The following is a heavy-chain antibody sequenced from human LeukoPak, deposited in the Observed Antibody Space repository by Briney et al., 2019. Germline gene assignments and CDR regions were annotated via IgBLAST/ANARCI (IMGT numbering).Heavy chain of an antibody. CDR1: GGSFSGYY. Sequence: PSETLSLTCAVYGGSFSGYYWSWIRQPPGKGLEWIGEINHSGSTNYNPSLKSRVTISVDTSKNQFSLKLSSVTAADTAVYYCARLGGVVVMPAAVGYWGQGTLVTVSS. V-gene: IGHV4-34*01. CDR3: ARLGGVVVMPAAVGY. CDR2: INHSGST. J-gene: IGHJ4*02. D-gene: IGHD2-15*01.